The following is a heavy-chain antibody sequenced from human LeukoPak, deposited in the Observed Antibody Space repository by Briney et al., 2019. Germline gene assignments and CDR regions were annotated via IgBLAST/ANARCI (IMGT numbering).Heavy chain of an antibody. Sequence: PGGSLRLSCAASGFTFNNYAMTWVRQAPGKGLECVSTINDSGGFTYYAASVKGRFTISRDNAKNSLYLQMNSLRAEDTAVYYCASSLLGYSGYDFYFDYWGQGTLVTVSS. D-gene: IGHD5-12*01. CDR3: ASSLLGYSGYDFYFDY. V-gene: IGHV3-23*01. CDR1: GFTFNNYA. J-gene: IGHJ4*02. CDR2: INDSGGFT.